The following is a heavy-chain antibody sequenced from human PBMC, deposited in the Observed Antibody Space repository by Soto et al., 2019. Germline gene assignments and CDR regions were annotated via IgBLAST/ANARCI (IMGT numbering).Heavy chain of an antibody. Sequence: QVQLVQSGAEVKKPGASVTVSCKASGYRFSDYYLHWVRQAPGQGPEWMGWMHPNSGDTKYAQKFKGRVTMTRDTSVRTAFMELNWLKSDDTAVYYCARESGGATATFDYYYFYMDVWGLGTTVTGSS. J-gene: IGHJ6*03. D-gene: IGHD5-12*01. CDR2: MHPNSGDT. CDR1: GYRFSDYY. V-gene: IGHV1-2*02. CDR3: ARESGGATATFDYYYFYMDV.